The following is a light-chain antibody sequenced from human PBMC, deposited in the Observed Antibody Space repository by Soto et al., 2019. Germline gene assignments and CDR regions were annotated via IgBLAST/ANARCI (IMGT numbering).Light chain of an antibody. J-gene: IGKJ1*01. CDR1: QTVAGIY. CDR3: QQYGRSGT. Sequence: EIVLTQSPGTLSLSPGERATLSCRASQTVAGIYLSWYQHKPGQAPRLLFYAASNRAAGVPDRFSGSGSGTDFTLTISRLEPEDFAVYYCQQYGRSGTFGQGTKVDIK. CDR2: AAS. V-gene: IGKV3-20*01.